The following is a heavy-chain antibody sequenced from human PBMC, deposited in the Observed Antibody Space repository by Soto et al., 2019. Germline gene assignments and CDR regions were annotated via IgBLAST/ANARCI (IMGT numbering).Heavy chain of an antibody. CDR3: ARAPDYYGSGSYYSGGYYYYGMDV. Sequence: VGSLRLSCAASGFTFSSYSMNWVRQAPGKGLEWVSSISSSSSYIYYADSVKGRFTISRDNAKNSLYLQMNSLRAEDTAVYYCARAPDYYGSGSYYSGGYYYYGMDVWGQGTTVTVSS. J-gene: IGHJ6*02. CDR1: GFTFSSYS. CDR2: ISSSSSYI. D-gene: IGHD3-10*01. V-gene: IGHV3-21*01.